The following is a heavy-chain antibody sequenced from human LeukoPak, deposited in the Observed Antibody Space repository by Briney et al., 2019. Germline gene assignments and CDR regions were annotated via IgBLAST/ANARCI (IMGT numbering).Heavy chain of an antibody. CDR3: AREGVAGPFDY. D-gene: IGHD6-19*01. J-gene: IGHJ4*02. V-gene: IGHV1-46*01. CDR2: IDPSGGST. CDR1: GYTFTSYY. Sequence: GASVKVSCKASGYTFTSYYMHWVRQAPGQGLEWMGIIDPSGGSTSYAQKFQGRVTMTRDTSMSTVYMELSSLRSEDTAVYYCAREGVAGPFDYWGQGTLVTVSS.